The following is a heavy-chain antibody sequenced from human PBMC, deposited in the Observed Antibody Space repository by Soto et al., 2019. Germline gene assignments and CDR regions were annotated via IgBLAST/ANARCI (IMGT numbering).Heavy chain of an antibody. CDR2: ISGSGDST. CDR1: GVTFSSYA. J-gene: IGHJ4*02. CDR3: ASRSSGWFFDY. D-gene: IGHD6-19*01. Sequence: PGGSLRLSCAASGVTFSSYAMNWVRQAPGKGLEWVSVISGSGDSTYYADSVKGRFTISRDNSKNTLYLQMNSLRAEDTAVYYCASRSSGWFFDYWGQGTLVTVSS. V-gene: IGHV3-23*01.